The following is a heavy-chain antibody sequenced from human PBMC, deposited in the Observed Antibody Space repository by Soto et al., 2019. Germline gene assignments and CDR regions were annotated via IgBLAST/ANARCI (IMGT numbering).Heavy chain of an antibody. CDR2: IYSGGST. CDR1: GFTVSSNY. D-gene: IGHD2-15*01. V-gene: IGHV3-66*01. Sequence: GGSLRLSCAASGFTVSSNYMSWVRQAPGKGLEWVSVIYSGGSTYYADSVKGRFTISRDNSKNTLYLQMNSLRAEDTAVYYCARDLSAFSFGYWGQGTLVTVSS. J-gene: IGHJ4*02. CDR3: ARDLSAFSFGY.